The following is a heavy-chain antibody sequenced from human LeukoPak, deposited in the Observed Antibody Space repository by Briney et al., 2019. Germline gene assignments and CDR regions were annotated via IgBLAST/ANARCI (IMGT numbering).Heavy chain of an antibody. D-gene: IGHD5-18*01. CDR2: IYSGGST. Sequence: GGSLRLSCAASGFTFSRSYMSWVRQAPGKGLEWVSVIYSGGSTYYADSVKGRFTISRDNSKNTLYLQMNSLRAEDTAGYYCARGGYGPGYWGQGTLVTVSS. CDR1: GFTFSRSY. CDR3: ARGGYGPGY. V-gene: IGHV3-53*01. J-gene: IGHJ4*02.